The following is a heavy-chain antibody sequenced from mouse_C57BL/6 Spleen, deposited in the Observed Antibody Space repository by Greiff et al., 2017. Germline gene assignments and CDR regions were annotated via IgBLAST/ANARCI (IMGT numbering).Heavy chain of an antibody. CDR3: ARGGTTVVGAMDY. V-gene: IGHV1-76*01. CDR1: GYTFTDYY. D-gene: IGHD1-1*01. CDR2: IYPGSGNT. Sequence: QVQLQQSGAELVRPGASVKLSCKASGYTFTDYYINWVKQRPGQGLEWIARIYPGSGNTYYNEKFKGKATLTAEKSSSTAYMQLSSLTSEDSAVYFCARGGTTVVGAMDYWGQGTSVTVSS. J-gene: IGHJ4*01.